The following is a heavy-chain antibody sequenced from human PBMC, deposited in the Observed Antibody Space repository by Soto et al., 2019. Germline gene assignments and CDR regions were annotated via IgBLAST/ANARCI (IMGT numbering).Heavy chain of an antibody. CDR1: GFTFSSYA. CDR3: AREVRDYGEDY. J-gene: IGHJ4*02. Sequence: GGSLRLSCAASGFTFSSYAMHWVRQAPGKGLEWVAVISYDGSNRYYADSVKGRFTISRDNSKNTLYLQMNSLRAEDTAVYDCAREVRDYGEDYWGQGTLVAVSS. V-gene: IGHV3-30-3*01. CDR2: ISYDGSNR. D-gene: IGHD4-17*01.